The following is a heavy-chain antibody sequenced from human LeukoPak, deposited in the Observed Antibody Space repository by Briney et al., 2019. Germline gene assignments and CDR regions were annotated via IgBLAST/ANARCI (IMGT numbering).Heavy chain of an antibody. CDR3: ARGYCTTTSCYRLDY. D-gene: IGHD2-2*01. V-gene: IGHV3-23*01. CDR2: ISGSGATT. J-gene: IGHJ4*02. Sequence: AGGSLRLSCAASGFTFSSYAMSWVRQPPGRGLEWVSAISGSGATTYYADSVKGWFTVSRDNSKNTVYLQMNSLRAEDTAVYYCARGYCTTTSCYRLDYWGRGTLGTVSS. CDR1: GFTFSSYA.